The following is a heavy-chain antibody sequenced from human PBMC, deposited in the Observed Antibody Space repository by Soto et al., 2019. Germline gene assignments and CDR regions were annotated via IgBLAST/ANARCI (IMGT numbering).Heavy chain of an antibody. Sequence: GGSLSLSCAASGFTFSSYSMNWVRQAPGKGLEWVSSISSISIYIYYADSVKGRFTISRDNAKNSLYLQMNSLRAEDTAVYYCARDRLHPYYMDVWGKGTTVTVSS. J-gene: IGHJ6*03. CDR1: GFTFSSYS. CDR3: ARDRLHPYYMDV. D-gene: IGHD4-4*01. CDR2: ISSISIYI. V-gene: IGHV3-21*01.